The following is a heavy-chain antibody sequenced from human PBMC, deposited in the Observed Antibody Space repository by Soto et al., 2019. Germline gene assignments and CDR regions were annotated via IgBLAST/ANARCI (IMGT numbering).Heavy chain of an antibody. Sequence: GESLKISCKGSGYSFTSYWISWVRQMPGKGLEWMGRIDPSDSYTNYSPSFQGRFTISRDNAKNSLYLQMNSLRDEDTAVYYCARVIMDVWGQGTTVTVS. V-gene: IGHV5-10-1*01. CDR2: IDPSDSYT. CDR3: ARVIMDV. CDR1: GYSFTSYW. J-gene: IGHJ6*02.